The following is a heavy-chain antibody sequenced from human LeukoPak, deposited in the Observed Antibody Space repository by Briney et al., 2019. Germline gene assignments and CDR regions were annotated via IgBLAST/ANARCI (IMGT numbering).Heavy chain of an antibody. CDR2: IYTSGST. CDR1: GGSISSYY. D-gene: IGHD5-24*01. Sequence: SETLSLTCTVSGGSISSYYWSWIRQPAGKGLEWIGRIYTSGSTNYNPSLKSRATMSVDTSKNQFSLKLSSVTAADTAVYYCARVVEMATIWYYYYYMDVWGKGTTVTVSS. V-gene: IGHV4-4*07. J-gene: IGHJ6*03. CDR3: ARVVEMATIWYYYYYMDV.